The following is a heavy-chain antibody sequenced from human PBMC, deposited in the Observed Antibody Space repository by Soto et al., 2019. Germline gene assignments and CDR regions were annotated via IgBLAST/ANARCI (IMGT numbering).Heavy chain of an antibody. J-gene: IGHJ4*02. CDR3: AREGVHNYTEYYFDY. Sequence: EVQLVESGGGLVNPGGSLRLSCAASGFTFSYYPLHWVRRAPGKGLEWVSSISGVRDYIRYADSVKGRVAISRDNAKTSLYLQMNSLTAEDTAVYYCAREGVHNYTEYYFDYWGQGTLVTVSS. V-gene: IGHV3-21*06. CDR1: GFTFSYYP. D-gene: IGHD3-10*01. CDR2: ISGVRDYI.